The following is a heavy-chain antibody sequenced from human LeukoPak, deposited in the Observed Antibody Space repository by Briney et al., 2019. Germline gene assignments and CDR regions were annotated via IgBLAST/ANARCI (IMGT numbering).Heavy chain of an antibody. CDR3: VKDLRSDFMGVLSRYLSY. J-gene: IGHJ4*02. D-gene: IGHD2/OR15-2a*01. V-gene: IGHV3-64D*09. Sequence: PGGSLRLSCSASGFTFSSFAMHWVRQAPGKGLEYVAAISRNGGSTYYADSVKGGFTISRDNSKRTLYLQMSSLRAEDTAVYLCVKDLRSDFMGVLSRYLSYWGQGTLVTVSS. CDR2: ISRNGGST. CDR1: GFTFSSFA.